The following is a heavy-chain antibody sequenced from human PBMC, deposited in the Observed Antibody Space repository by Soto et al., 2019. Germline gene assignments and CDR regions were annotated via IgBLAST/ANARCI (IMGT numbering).Heavy chain of an antibody. J-gene: IGHJ4*02. D-gene: IGHD3-3*01. CDR2: IYHSGST. V-gene: IGHV4-38-2*01. CDR1: GYSISSGYY. CDR3: ARSPREIFGVAKIDY. Sequence: KASETLSLTCAVSGYSISSGYYWGWIRQPPGKGLEWIGSIYHSGSTYYNPSLKSRVTISVDTSKNQFSLKLSSVTAADTAVYYCARSPREIFGVAKIDYWGQGTLVTVSS.